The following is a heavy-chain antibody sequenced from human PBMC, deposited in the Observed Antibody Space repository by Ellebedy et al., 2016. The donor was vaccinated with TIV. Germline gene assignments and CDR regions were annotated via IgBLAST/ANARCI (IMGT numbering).Heavy chain of an antibody. CDR3: VKGCGSYRYNGMDV. D-gene: IGHD1-26*01. Sequence: GGSLRLXXSVSGFAFSSYAMHWVRQAPGKGLDYVAVIRNNGDSTYYADSVKGRFTISRDNSKNTLYLQMSSLRVEDTAIYFCVKGCGSYRYNGMDVWGQGTTVTVFS. CDR2: IRNNGDST. CDR1: GFAFSSYA. J-gene: IGHJ6*02. V-gene: IGHV3-64D*06.